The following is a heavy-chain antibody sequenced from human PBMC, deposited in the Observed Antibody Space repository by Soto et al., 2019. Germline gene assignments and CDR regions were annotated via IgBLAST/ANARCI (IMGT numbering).Heavy chain of an antibody. CDR3: ARGTFLFDY. V-gene: IGHV3-30-3*01. Sequence: QVQLVESGGGVVQPGRSLRLSCAASGFTFSSYAMHWVSQAPGKGLEWVAVISYDGSNKYYADSVKGRFTISRDNYKNTLYLQMNSLRAEDTAVYYCARGTFLFDYWGQGTRVTVSS. J-gene: IGHJ4*02. CDR2: ISYDGSNK. CDR1: GFTFSSYA.